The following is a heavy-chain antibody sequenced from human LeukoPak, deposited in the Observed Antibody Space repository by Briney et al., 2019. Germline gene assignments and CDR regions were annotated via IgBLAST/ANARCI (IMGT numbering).Heavy chain of an antibody. CDR3: ARGGEGPRLAGSF. J-gene: IGHJ4*02. Sequence: ASVKVSCKASGYTFTRYYIHWVRQAPGQGPEWMGMINPSGGSTTYAQRFQGRVTTTRDMSTSTVFMELSSLRSEDTAVYYCARGGEGPRLAGSFWGQGTLVTVSS. CDR2: INPSGGST. D-gene: IGHD6-19*01. CDR1: GYTFTRYY. V-gene: IGHV1-46*01.